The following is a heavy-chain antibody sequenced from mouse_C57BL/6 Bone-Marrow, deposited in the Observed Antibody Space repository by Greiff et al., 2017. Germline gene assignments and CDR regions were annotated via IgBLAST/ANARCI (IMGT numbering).Heavy chain of an antibody. J-gene: IGHJ4*01. CDR1: GYTFTDHT. Sequence: QVQLQQSDAELVKPGASVKISCTVSGYTFTDHTIHWMKQRPEQGLEWIGYIYPRDGSTKYTEKFKGKATLTADQSSSTAYMQLNSLTSEDSAVXFCARPIYDGYYRYAMDDWGKGTSVTVSS. CDR3: ARPIYDGYYRYAMDD. V-gene: IGHV1-78*01. CDR2: IYPRDGST. D-gene: IGHD2-3*01.